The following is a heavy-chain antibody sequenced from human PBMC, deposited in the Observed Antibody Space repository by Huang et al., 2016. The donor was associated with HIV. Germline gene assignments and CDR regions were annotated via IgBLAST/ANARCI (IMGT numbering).Heavy chain of an antibody. CDR3: ARWAGYPPAFDI. V-gene: IGHV3-7*01. CDR1: GFTFSCYW. J-gene: IGHJ3*02. Sequence: EVQLVESGGGLVQPGGSVRLSCAASGFTFSCYWMSWVRQAPGKGLEWLANIKQDGCEKYYVHSVKGRFTISRDNAKNSLYLQMNSLRAEDTAVYYCARWAGYPPAFDIWGQGTMVTVSS. D-gene: IGHD2-15*01. CDR2: IKQDGCEK.